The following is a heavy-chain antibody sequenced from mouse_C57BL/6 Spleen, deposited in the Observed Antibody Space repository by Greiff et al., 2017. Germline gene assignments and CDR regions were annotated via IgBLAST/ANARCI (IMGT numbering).Heavy chain of an antibody. CDR1: GFTFSDYG. Sequence: EVQLVESGGGLVKPGGSLKLSCAASGFTFSDYGMHWVRQAPEKGLEWVAYISSGSSTIYYADTVKGRFTISRDNAKNTLFLQMTSLRSEDTAMYYCARGKGGNFLDYWGQGTTLTVSS. CDR3: ARGKGGNFLDY. CDR2: ISSGSSTI. J-gene: IGHJ2*01. D-gene: IGHD2-1*01. V-gene: IGHV5-17*01.